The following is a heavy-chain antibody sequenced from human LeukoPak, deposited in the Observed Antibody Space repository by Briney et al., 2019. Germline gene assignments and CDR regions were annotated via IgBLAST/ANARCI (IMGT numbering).Heavy chain of an antibody. CDR3: AKAYPYYYYMDR. V-gene: IGHV3-9*01. Sequence: GGSLRLSCAASGFSFDDYAMHWVRQAPGKGLEWVSGISWNSGTIVYAASVKGRFTISRDNAKNSLYLQMNSLRAEDTAVYYCAKAYPYYYYMDRWGKGAPVNGSS. CDR2: ISWNSGTI. J-gene: IGHJ6*03. CDR1: GFSFDDYA.